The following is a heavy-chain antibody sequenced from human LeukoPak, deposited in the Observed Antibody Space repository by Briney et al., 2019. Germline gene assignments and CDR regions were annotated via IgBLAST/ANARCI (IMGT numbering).Heavy chain of an antibody. J-gene: IGHJ3*02. CDR3: VRGQYCSGGNCYDAFDI. CDR2: ISSSGSTI. V-gene: IGHV3-48*03. Sequence: PGGSLRLSCAASGFTFSIYEMNWVRQAPGKGLEWVSYISSSGSTIYYADSVKGRFSISRDNAKNTLYLQMNSLRAEDTAVYYCVRGQYCSGGNCYDAFDIWGQGTLVTVSS. D-gene: IGHD2-15*01. CDR1: GFTFSIYE.